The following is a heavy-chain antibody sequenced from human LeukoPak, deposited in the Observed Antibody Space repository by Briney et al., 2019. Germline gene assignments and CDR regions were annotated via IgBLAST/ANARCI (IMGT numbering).Heavy chain of an antibody. J-gene: IGHJ5*02. CDR3: ARIRYGDYDS. D-gene: IGHD4-17*01. V-gene: IGHV4-59*01. Sequence: SETLSLTCTVSGDSISSYYWSWIRQPPGKGLEWIGCIYYSGSTNYNPSLKSRVTVSIDTSKNQFSLKLSSVTAADTAVYYCARIRYGDYDSWGQGTLVTVSS. CDR1: GDSISSYY. CDR2: IYYSGST.